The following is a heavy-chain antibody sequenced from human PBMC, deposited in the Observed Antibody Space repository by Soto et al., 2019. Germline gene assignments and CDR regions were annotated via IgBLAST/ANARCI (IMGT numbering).Heavy chain of an antibody. CDR1: GGSISTDDYY. Sequence: QVQLQESGPGLVKPSQTLSLTCTVSGGSISTDDYYWSWFRQPPGKGLEWIGYIYYSVSTHYNPSLKSRVXIXVXXSTNQFSLKVSSVTAADTAVYDCARGKDGYNHFGYWGQGALVTVSS. D-gene: IGHD1-1*01. V-gene: IGHV4-30-4*01. J-gene: IGHJ4*02. CDR2: IYYSVST. CDR3: ARGKDGYNHFGY.